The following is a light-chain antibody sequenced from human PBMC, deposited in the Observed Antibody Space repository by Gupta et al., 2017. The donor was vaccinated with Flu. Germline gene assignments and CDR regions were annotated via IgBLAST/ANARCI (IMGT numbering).Light chain of an antibody. CDR3: QQYDNLPLT. Sequence: IRRTPSPSSLSASVGDRVTITCQASQDISNYLNWYQQKPGKAPKLLIYDASNLQTGVPSRFSGSGSGTELTVTISSLQPEDIATYYCQQYDNLPLTFGGGTKVEIK. V-gene: IGKV1-33*01. CDR2: DAS. CDR1: QDISNY. J-gene: IGKJ4*01.